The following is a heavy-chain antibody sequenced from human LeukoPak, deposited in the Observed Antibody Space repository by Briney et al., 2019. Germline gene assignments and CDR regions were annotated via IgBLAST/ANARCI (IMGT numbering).Heavy chain of an antibody. V-gene: IGHV3-23*01. CDR2: ISGSGGSA. CDR1: GFTFSSYG. Sequence: GGTLRLSCAASGFTFSSYGMSWVRQAPGKGLEWGSAISGSGGSAYYADSVKGRFTISRDNSKNTLYLQMNSLRAEDTAVYYCAKKRGYSYGDPFDYWGQGTLVTVSS. J-gene: IGHJ4*02. CDR3: AKKRGYSYGDPFDY. D-gene: IGHD5-18*01.